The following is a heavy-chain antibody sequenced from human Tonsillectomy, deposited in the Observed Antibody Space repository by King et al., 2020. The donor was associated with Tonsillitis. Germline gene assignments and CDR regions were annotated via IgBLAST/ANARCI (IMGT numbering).Heavy chain of an antibody. D-gene: IGHD2-8*02. J-gene: IGHJ3*02. Sequence: QLVQSGAEVKKPGQSLKISCQASGYSFSNSWIGWVRQMPGKGLEWMGIIYPGDSDTKYSPSFQGHVTIPADRSVSTAYLQWSSLKASDTAIYYCGRGSGFTLLVADLADTFDIWGQGTRVTVS. CDR2: IYPGDSDT. CDR1: GYSFSNSW. CDR3: GRGSGFTLLVADLADTFDI. V-gene: IGHV5-51*01.